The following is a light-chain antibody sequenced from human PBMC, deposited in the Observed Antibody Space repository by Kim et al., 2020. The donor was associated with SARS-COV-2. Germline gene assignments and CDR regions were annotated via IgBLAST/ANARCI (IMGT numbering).Light chain of an antibody. CDR1: QSVSSNY. Sequence: PPGERATLSSRARQSVSSNYLAWYQQKPGQAPRLLIYGASSRATGIPDRFSGSGSGTDFTLTITRLEPEDFAVYYCQQYSSSPATFGQGTKVDIK. CDR3: QQYSSSPAT. CDR2: GAS. V-gene: IGKV3-20*01. J-gene: IGKJ1*01.